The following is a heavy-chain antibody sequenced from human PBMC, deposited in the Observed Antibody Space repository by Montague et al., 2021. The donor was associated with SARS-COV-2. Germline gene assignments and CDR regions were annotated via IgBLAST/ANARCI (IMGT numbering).Heavy chain of an antibody. D-gene: IGHD3-9*01. Sequence: SLRLSCAASGFTFSGSPMSWVRQAPGKGLEWVSVIHSGGSSSYYGKSVEGRFTVSRDNSKNTVYLQMNNLRAEDTAVYYCAKVGDLMAGYSLVNLDNWGQGTLVIVSS. CDR3: AKVGDLMAGYSLVNLDN. CDR2: IHSGGSSS. V-gene: IGHV3-23*03. J-gene: IGHJ4*02. CDR1: GFTFSGSP.